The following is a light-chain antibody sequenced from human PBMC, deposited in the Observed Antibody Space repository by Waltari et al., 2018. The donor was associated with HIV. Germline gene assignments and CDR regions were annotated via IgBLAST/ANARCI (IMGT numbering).Light chain of an antibody. V-gene: IGKV1-39*01. J-gene: IGKJ1*01. CDR2: DAS. CDR3: QQSYDTPRT. Sequence: DIQMTQSPSSLSASVGDRVTITCRASQNISIFLSWYQQKPGKAPNLLIYDASTLQSGVPSGFRGSGSGTNFTLTISSLQPEDFATYYCQQSYDTPRTFGQGTKVDIK. CDR1: QNISIF.